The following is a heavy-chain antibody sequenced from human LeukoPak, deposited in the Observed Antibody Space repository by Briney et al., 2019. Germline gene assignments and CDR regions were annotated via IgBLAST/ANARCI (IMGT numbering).Heavy chain of an antibody. Sequence: GGSLRLSCAVSGFTFSRYDMHWVRQATGKGLEWVSAIGTAGARYYSGSVKGRFTISRDNARNTLYLQMSSLRAGDTAVYYCARAHKPYSSGYRIYYFDYWGQGTLVTVSS. CDR2: IGTAGAR. CDR1: GFTFSRYD. D-gene: IGHD5-18*01. J-gene: IGHJ4*02. CDR3: ARAHKPYSSGYRIYYFDY. V-gene: IGHV3-13*01.